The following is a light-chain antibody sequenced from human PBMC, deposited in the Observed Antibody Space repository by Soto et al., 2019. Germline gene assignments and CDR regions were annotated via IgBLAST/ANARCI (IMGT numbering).Light chain of an antibody. J-gene: IGLJ1*01. CDR1: SSDVGSYDY. CDR3: QSYDNNSDYV. CDR2: NVN. Sequence: QSVLIQPPSVSGSPGQSVTISCTGTSSDVGSYDYVSWYQQHPGTVPKPMIYNVNTRPSGVPDRFSGSKSGNTASMTISGLQAEDEADYYCQSYDNNSDYVFGTGTKV. V-gene: IGLV2-11*01.